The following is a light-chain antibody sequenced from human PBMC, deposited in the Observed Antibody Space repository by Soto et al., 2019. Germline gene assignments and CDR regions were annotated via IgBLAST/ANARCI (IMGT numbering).Light chain of an antibody. CDR3: QQYNNWWT. CDR2: EAS. J-gene: IGKJ1*01. CDR1: QSIDRY. Sequence: EIVLTQSASTLSLSAGERATLSCRASQSIDRYLAWYQQKPGQAPRLLIYEASNRATGIPPRFSGSGSGTDFTLTISSLEPEDFAVYYCQQYNNWWTFGQGTKVDIK. V-gene: IGKV3-11*01.